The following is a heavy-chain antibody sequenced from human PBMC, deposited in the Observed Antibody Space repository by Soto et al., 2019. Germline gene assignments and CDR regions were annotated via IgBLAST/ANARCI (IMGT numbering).Heavy chain of an antibody. CDR1: GGSISSYY. CDR3: ARGQVGIAVAGTGGTQYYFDY. J-gene: IGHJ4*02. D-gene: IGHD6-19*01. CDR2: IYYSGST. Sequence: SETLSLTCAVCGGSISSYYWSWIRQPPGKGLEWIGYIYYSGSTNYNPSLKSRVTISVDTSKNQFSLKLSSVTAADTAVYYCARGQVGIAVAGTGGTQYYFDYWGQGTLVTVSS. V-gene: IGHV4-59*08.